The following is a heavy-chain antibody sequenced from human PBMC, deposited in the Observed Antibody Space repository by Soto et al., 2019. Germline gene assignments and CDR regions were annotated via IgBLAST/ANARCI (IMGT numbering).Heavy chain of an antibody. J-gene: IGHJ4*02. CDR1: GYGFTTYG. D-gene: IGHD1-1*01. CDR2: ISAHNGNT. CDR3: AGGRYGDY. V-gene: IGHV1-18*01. Sequence: QVHLVQSGAEVKKPGASVKVSCKGSGYGFTTYGITWVRQAPGQGLEWMAWISAHNGNTNYAQKLQGRVTVTRDTSTSTAYMEMRSLRSDDTAVYYCAGGRYGDYWGQGALVNVSS.